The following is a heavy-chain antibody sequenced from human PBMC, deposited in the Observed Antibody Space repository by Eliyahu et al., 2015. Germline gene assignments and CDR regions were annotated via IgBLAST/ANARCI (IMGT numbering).Heavy chain of an antibody. D-gene: IGHD3-3*01. J-gene: IGHJ6*03. CDR1: GFTFXSYS. CDR2: ISSSSSTI. CDR3: ARVYYDFWSGYYGDYYYYMDV. V-gene: IGHV3-48*01. Sequence: EVQLVESGGGLVQPGGSLRLSCAASGFTFXSYSXNXVRQAPGKGLEWVSYISSSSSTIYYADSVKGRFTISRDNAKNSLYLQMNSLRAEDTAVYYCARVYYDFWSGYYGDYYYYMDVWGKGTTVTVSS.